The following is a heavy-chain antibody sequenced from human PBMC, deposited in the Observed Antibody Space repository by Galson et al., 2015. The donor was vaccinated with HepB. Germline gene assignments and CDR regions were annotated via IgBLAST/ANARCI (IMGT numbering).Heavy chain of an antibody. CDR2: ISGSGGST. CDR3: AKDVLEYYDFWSGYSAYYDILTGYYFDY. D-gene: IGHD3-9*01. V-gene: IGHV3-23*01. J-gene: IGHJ4*02. Sequence: SLRLSCAASGFTFSSYAMSWVRQAPGEGLEWVSAISGSGGSTYYADSVKGRFTISRDNSKNTLYLQMNSLRAEDTAVYYCAKDVLEYYDFWSGYSAYYDILTGYYFDYWGQGTLVTVSS. CDR1: GFTFSSYA.